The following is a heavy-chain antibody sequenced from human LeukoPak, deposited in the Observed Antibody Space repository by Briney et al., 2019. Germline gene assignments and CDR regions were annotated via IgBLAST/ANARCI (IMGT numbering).Heavy chain of an antibody. CDR3: ARVPQRKDAFDI. CDR2: INSDGSST. V-gene: IGHV3-74*01. J-gene: IGHJ3*02. Sequence: GGSLRLSCAASGFTFSSYWMHWVCQAPGKGLVWVSRINSDGSSTSYADSVKGRFTISRDNAKNTLYLQMNSLRAEDTAVYYCARVPQRKDAFDIWGQGTMVTVSS. CDR1: GFTFSSYW. D-gene: IGHD2-2*01.